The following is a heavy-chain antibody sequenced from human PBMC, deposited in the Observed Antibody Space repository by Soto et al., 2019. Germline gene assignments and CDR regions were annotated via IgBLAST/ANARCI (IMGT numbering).Heavy chain of an antibody. CDR2: ISSSSSYI. D-gene: IGHD3-22*01. CDR3: ARGYHYYDSSGYDKWDAFDI. V-gene: IGHV3-21*01. Sequence: EVQLVESGGGLVKPGGSLRLSCAASGFTFSSYSMNWVRQAPGKGLEWVSSISSSSSYIYYADSVKGRFTISRDNAKNSLYLQMHRLRAAATAVYYCARGYHYYDSSGYDKWDAFDIWGQGTTVTVSS. CDR1: GFTFSSYS. J-gene: IGHJ3*02.